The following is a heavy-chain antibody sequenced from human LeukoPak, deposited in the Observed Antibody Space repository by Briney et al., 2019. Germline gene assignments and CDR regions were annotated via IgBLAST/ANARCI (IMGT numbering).Heavy chain of an antibody. CDR2: MNPNSGNT. Sequence: ASVKVSCKASGYTFTSYDINWVRQATGQGLEWMGWMNPNSGNTGYAQKFQGRVTMTRNTSISTAYMELSSLRSEDTAVYYCARLPLSYCGGDCYFGWGQGTLVTVSS. J-gene: IGHJ4*02. D-gene: IGHD2-21*01. CDR3: ARLPLSYCGGDCYFG. CDR1: GYTFTSYD. V-gene: IGHV1-8*01.